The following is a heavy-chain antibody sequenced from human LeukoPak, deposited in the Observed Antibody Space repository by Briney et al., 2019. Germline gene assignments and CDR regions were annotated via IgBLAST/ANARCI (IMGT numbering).Heavy chain of an antibody. V-gene: IGHV3-21*01. J-gene: IGHJ4*02. Sequence: PGGSLRLSCAASGFTFSSYSMNWVRQAPGKGLEWVSSISSSSSYIYYADSVKGRFTISRDNAKNSLYLQVNSLRAEDTAVYYCARDRIQLWSGFDYWGQGTLVTVSS. CDR3: ARDRIQLWSGFDY. D-gene: IGHD5-18*01. CDR1: GFTFSSYS. CDR2: ISSSSSYI.